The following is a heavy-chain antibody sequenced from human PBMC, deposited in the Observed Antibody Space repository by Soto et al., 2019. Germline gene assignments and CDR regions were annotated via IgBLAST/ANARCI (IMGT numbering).Heavy chain of an antibody. CDR3: ARELGTSWSPYYYYYSMDV. V-gene: IGHV6-1*01. CDR1: GGSVSSNNAA. D-gene: IGHD6-13*01. Sequence: PSQTLSLTCAISGGSVSSNNAAWTWIRQSPWRGLEWLGRTYYRSTWNDDYAVSLKGRITINPDTSKNQFSLQLNSVTPEDTAVYYCARELGTSWSPYYYYYSMDVWGQGTTVTV. J-gene: IGHJ6*03. CDR2: TYYRSTWND.